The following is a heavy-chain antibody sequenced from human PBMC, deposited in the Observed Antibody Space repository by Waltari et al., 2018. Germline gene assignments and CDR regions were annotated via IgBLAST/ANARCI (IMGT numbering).Heavy chain of an antibody. J-gene: IGHJ3*02. CDR1: GFTFGNSA. CDR3: AKVEGGIVTRYYALDI. CDR2: ISGSSSST. D-gene: IGHD3-16*02. Sequence: EVQLLESGGGLVQPGGSLRLSCAASGFTFGNSALSWVRQAPGKGLGWISGISGSSSSTYYADSVKGRFTISRDNSKNTLYLQMNSLRVEDTAVYFCAKVEGGIVTRYYALDIWGQGTMVTVSS. V-gene: IGHV3-23*01.